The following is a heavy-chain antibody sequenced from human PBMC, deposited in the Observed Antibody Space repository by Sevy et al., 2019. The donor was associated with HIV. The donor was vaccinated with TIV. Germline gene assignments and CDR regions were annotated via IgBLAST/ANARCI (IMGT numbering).Heavy chain of an antibody. Sequence: GGSPRLSCAASGFTFSNAWMSWVRQAPGKGLEWVGRIKSKTDGGTTDYAAPVKGRFTISRDDSKSTLYLQMNSLKTEDTAIYYCTTDSKKRGLCALLDYWGQGTLVTVSS. CDR1: GFTFSNAW. D-gene: IGHD3-10*01. CDR2: IKSKTDGGTT. CDR3: TTDSKKRGLCALLDY. J-gene: IGHJ4*02. V-gene: IGHV3-15*01.